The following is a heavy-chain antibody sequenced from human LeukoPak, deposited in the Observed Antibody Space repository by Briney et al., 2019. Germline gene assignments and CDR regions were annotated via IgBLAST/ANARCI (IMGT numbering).Heavy chain of an antibody. V-gene: IGHV3-23*01. J-gene: IGHJ4*02. CDR3: AKFYDILTGYIDY. D-gene: IGHD3-9*01. CDR1: GFTFSGYA. CDR2: ISGGGGTTYYA. Sequence: GGSLRLSCAASGFTFSGYAMSWVRQSPGKGLEWVSAISGGGGTTYYAYYADSVKGRFTISRDNSKNTLYLLMNSLRAEDTAVYYCAKFYDILTGYIDYWGQGTLVTVSS.